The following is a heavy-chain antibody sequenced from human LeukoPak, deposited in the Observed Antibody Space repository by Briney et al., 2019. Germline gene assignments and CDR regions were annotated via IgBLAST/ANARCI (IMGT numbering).Heavy chain of an antibody. D-gene: IGHD3-3*01. CDR1: GGSISSGDYY. CDR3: ARSGGKPTISPDY. Sequence: PSETLSLTCTVSGGSISSGDYYWSWIRQPPGKGLEWIGYIYYSGSTYYNPSLKRRVTISVDTSKNQFSLKLSSVTAADTAVYYCARSGGKPTISPDYWGQGTLVTVSS. V-gene: IGHV4-30-4*01. CDR2: IYYSGST. J-gene: IGHJ4*02.